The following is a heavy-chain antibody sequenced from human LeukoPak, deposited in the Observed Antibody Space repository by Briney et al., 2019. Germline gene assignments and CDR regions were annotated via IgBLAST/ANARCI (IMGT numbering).Heavy chain of an antibody. V-gene: IGHV3-23*01. J-gene: IGHJ4*02. CDR3: AKGTGIAVAGYFDY. CDR2: VSDSGGET. CDR1: GFTFTSYA. Sequence: GGSLRLSCAASGFTFTSYAMSWVRQAPGKGLEWVSAVSDSGGETYYADSVKGRFTISRDNSKNTVHLQMNSLRAEDTAVYYCAKGTGIAVAGYFDYWGQGTLVTVSS. D-gene: IGHD6-19*01.